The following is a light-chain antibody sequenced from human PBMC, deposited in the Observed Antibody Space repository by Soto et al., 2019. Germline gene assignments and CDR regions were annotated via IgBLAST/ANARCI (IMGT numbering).Light chain of an antibody. CDR3: GSYADSNNYV. V-gene: IGLV2-8*01. J-gene: IGLJ1*01. CDR2: EVS. Sequence: QSALTQPPSASGSPGQSVTISCTGTSSDVGGYNYVSWYQQYPGKAPKIMIYEVSKRPSGVPDRFSGSKSGNTASLTVSGLQAEDEADYYCGSYADSNNYVFGTGTKVPV. CDR1: SSDVGGYNY.